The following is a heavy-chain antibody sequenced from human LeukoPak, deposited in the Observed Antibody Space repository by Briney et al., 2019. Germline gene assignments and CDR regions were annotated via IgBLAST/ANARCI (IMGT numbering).Heavy chain of an antibody. D-gene: IGHD5-12*01. J-gene: IGHJ4*02. CDR2: ISSSSSSTI. Sequence: GGSLRLSCAASGFTFSSYSMNWVRQAPGKGLEWVSYISSSSSSTIYYADSVKGRFTISRDNAKNSLYLQMNSLRDEDTAVYYCARGSPTQGGDGYNYPFEVNSPFDYWGQGTLVTVSS. V-gene: IGHV3-48*02. CDR3: ARGSPTQGGDGYNYPFEVNSPFDY. CDR1: GFTFSSYS.